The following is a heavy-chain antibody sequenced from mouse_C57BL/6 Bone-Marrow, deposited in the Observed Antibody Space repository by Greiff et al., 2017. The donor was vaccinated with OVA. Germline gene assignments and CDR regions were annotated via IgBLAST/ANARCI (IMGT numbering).Heavy chain of an antibody. CDR2: ISDGGSYT. Sequence: EVMLVESGGGLVKPGGSLKLSCAASGFTFSSYAMSWVRQTPEKRLEWVATISDGGSYTYYPDNVKGRFTISRDNAKNNLDLQMSHLKSEDTAVYYCARGRLLDYWGQGTTLTVSS. D-gene: IGHD1-2*01. CDR3: ARGRLLDY. J-gene: IGHJ2*01. CDR1: GFTFSSYA. V-gene: IGHV5-4*03.